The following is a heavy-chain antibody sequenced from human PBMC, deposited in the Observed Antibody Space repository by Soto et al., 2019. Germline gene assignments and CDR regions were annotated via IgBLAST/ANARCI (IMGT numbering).Heavy chain of an antibody. Sequence: GSLRLSCAASGFIFSSYGMHWVRQAPGKGLEWVAVIWYDGSNKYYADSVKGRFTISRDNSKNTLYLQMNSLRAEDTAVYYCARVRFLEWLFLDYWGQGTLVTVSS. CDR3: ARVRFLEWLFLDY. V-gene: IGHV3-33*01. CDR2: IWYDGSNK. D-gene: IGHD3-3*01. CDR1: GFIFSSYG. J-gene: IGHJ4*02.